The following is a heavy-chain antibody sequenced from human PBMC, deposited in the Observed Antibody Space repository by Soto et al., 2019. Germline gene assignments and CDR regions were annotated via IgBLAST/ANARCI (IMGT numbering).Heavy chain of an antibody. CDR1: GGSISSGGYS. D-gene: IGHD2-8*01. Sequence: SETLSLTCGVSGGSISSGGYSWSWIRQPPGKGLEWIGYIYHSGSTYYNPSLKSRVTISVDTSNNQLSLQLNSVTPDDTAVYYCARLIGDSWLDSWGQGTLVTVSS. CDR3: ARLIGDSWLDS. J-gene: IGHJ5*01. V-gene: IGHV4-30-2*05. CDR2: IYHSGST.